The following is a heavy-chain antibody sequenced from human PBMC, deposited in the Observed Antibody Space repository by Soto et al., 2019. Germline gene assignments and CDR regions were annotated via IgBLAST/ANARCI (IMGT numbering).Heavy chain of an antibody. D-gene: IGHD4-17*01. CDR3: ARDGQGPMTTETRWFEP. J-gene: IGHJ5*02. V-gene: IGHV1-69*01. Sequence: QVQLVQSGAEVKKPGSSVKVSCKASGGTFSSYAISWVRQAPGQGLEWMGGIIPIFGTANYAQKFQGRVTITEDESTSTAYMELSSLRSEDTAVYYCARDGQGPMTTETRWFEPWGQGTLVTVSS. CDR1: GGTFSSYA. CDR2: IIPIFGTA.